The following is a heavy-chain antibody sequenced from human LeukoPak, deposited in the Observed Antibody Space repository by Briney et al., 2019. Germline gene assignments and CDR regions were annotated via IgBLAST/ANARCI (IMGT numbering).Heavy chain of an antibody. Sequence: ASVKVSCKASGYTFTSYGISWVRQAPGQGLEWMGWISAYNGNTNYAQKFQERVTMTTDTSTRTAYMELRKLRSDDTAVYYCARVRYTSSWYYGCDPWGQGTLVTVSS. V-gene: IGHV1-18*01. CDR2: ISAYNGNT. CDR1: GYTFTSYG. J-gene: IGHJ5*02. CDR3: ARVRYTSSWYYGCDP. D-gene: IGHD6-13*01.